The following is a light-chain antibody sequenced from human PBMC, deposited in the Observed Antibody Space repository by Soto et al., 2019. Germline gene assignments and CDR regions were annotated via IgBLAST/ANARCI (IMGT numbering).Light chain of an antibody. CDR3: QQYYSTPRT. Sequence: DNVMMPSPDCLLASLRERATINCKSSQSVLYSSNNKNYLAWYQQKPGQPPKLLIYWASTRESGVPDRFSGSGSGTDFTLTISSLQAEDVAVYYCQQYYSTPRTFGQGTKVDIK. V-gene: IGKV4-1*01. J-gene: IGKJ1*01. CDR2: WAS. CDR1: QSVLYSSNNKNY.